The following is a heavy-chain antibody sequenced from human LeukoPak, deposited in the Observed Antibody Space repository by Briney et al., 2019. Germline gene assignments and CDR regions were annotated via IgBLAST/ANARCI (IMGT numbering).Heavy chain of an antibody. Sequence: GESLKISCKGSGYSFTSYWISWVRQMPGKGLEWMGIIYPGDSDTRYSPSFQGQVTISADKSINTAYLQWSSLKASDTALYFCARRVSSWEYFDYWGQGALVTVSS. CDR3: ARRVSSWEYFDY. D-gene: IGHD6-13*01. J-gene: IGHJ4*02. CDR2: IYPGDSDT. V-gene: IGHV5-51*01. CDR1: GYSFTSYW.